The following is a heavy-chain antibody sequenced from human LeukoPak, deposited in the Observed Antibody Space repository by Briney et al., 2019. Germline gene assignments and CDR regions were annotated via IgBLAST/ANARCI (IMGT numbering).Heavy chain of an antibody. CDR3: ARVSTAVSLAIDS. D-gene: IGHD6-13*01. CDR2: ILYDGFKR. J-gene: IGHJ4*02. V-gene: IGHV3-30-3*01. Sequence: GGSLRLSCAASGFPFSNHPIHWVRQAPGKGLEWVAVILYDGFKRFYADSVKGRFTISRDNSQNTLYLQMKSLRVADTGVYYCARVSTAVSLAIDSWGQGTLVTVST. CDR1: GFPFSNHP.